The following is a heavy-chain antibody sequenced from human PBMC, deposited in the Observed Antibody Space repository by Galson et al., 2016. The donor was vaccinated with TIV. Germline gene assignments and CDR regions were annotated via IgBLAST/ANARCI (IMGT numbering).Heavy chain of an antibody. CDR1: GFTFSSFW. D-gene: IGHD3-3*01. CDR2: IKQDGSER. Sequence: SLRLSCAASGFTFSSFWMSWVRQAPGKGLEWVTNIKQDGSERYYVDSVKGRFIISRDNAKNSVYLQMNSLRVENTAAYYCARGRSGYSDYWGRGTLVAVSS. V-gene: IGHV3-7*03. CDR3: ARGRSGYSDY. J-gene: IGHJ4*02.